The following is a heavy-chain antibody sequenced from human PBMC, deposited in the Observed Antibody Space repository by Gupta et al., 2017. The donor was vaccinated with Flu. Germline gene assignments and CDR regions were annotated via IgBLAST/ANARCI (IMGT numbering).Heavy chain of an antibody. Sequence: QVQLQESGPGLVKPSQTLSLTCTVSGGSVSSGGYYWSWIRQHPGKGLEWIGFIYYTGSAYYNPSLKSRITMSLDTSKNQFSLNLSSLTAADTAVYYCARDGRTAYDYYSWGQGTLVTVSS. CDR1: GGSVSSGGYY. CDR3: ARDGRTAYDYYS. V-gene: IGHV4-31*03. D-gene: IGHD5-12*01. J-gene: IGHJ4*02. CDR2: IYYTGSA.